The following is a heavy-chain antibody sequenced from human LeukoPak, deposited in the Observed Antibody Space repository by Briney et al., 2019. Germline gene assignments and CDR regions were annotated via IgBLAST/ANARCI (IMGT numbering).Heavy chain of an antibody. D-gene: IGHD3-10*01. CDR2: INPSGGST. J-gene: IGHJ4*02. Sequence: GASVKVSCKASGYTFTSYYMHWVRQAPGQGLEWMGIINPSGGSTSYAQKFQGRVTMTRDTSTSTVYMELSSLRSEDTAVYYCASITRFGELLYGGFDYWGQGTLVTVSS. CDR1: GYTFTSYY. V-gene: IGHV1-46*01. CDR3: ASITRFGELLYGGFDY.